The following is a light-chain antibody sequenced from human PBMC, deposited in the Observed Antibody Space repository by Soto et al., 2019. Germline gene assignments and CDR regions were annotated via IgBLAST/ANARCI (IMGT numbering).Light chain of an antibody. CDR2: LNSDGSH. V-gene: IGLV4-69*01. J-gene: IGLJ2*01. CDR3: QTWGSGIRVV. CDR1: SGHSSYA. Sequence: QPVLTQSPSASASLGASVKLTCTLSSGHSSYAIAWHQQQPEKGPRYLMKLNSDGSHSKGDGIPDRFSGSSSGAERYLTISRRQSEDEADYYCQTWGSGIRVVFGGGTKLTVL.